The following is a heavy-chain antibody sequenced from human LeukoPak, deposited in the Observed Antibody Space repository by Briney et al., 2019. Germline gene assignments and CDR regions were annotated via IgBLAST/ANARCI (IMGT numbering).Heavy chain of an antibody. CDR2: ISSSSSYI. Sequence: GGSLRLSCAASGFTSSSYNMNWVRQAPGKGLEWVSSISSSSSYIYYADSVKGRFTISRDNAKNSLYLQMNSLRAEDTAVYYCARDQAVVTPYPDYWGQGTLVTVSS. D-gene: IGHD4-23*01. CDR3: ARDQAVVTPYPDY. J-gene: IGHJ4*02. CDR1: GFTSSSYN. V-gene: IGHV3-21*01.